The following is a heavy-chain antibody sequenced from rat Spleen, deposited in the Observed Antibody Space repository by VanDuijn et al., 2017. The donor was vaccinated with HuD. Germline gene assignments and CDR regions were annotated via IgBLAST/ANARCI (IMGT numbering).Heavy chain of an antibody. Sequence: EVQLVESGGGVVQPGRSLKLSCATSGFTFSDFYMAWVRQAPTKGLEWVASISYDGTATYYRDSVKGRFTLSRNNAENTVYLQMNSLRSEDTATYYWVKDVSAGYAFDYWGQGVMVTVSS. V-gene: IGHV5-20*01. CDR3: VKDVSAGYAFDY. D-gene: IGHD4-3*01. CDR1: GFTFSDFY. J-gene: IGHJ2*01. CDR2: ISYDGTAT.